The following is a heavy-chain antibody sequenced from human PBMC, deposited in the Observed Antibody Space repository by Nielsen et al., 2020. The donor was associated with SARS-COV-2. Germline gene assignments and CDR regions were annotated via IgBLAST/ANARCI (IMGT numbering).Heavy chain of an antibody. CDR3: AKDLRLVEWSKLRRHYYYGMDV. D-gene: IGHD3-3*01. CDR1: GFTFSSYG. CDR2: ISHDGSNK. Sequence: GESLKISCAASGFTFSSYGMHWVRQAPGKGLEWVAVISHDGSNKYYADSVKGRFTISRDNSKNTLYLQMNSLRAEDTAVYYCAKDLRLVEWSKLRRHYYYGMDVWGQGTTVTVSS. J-gene: IGHJ6*02. V-gene: IGHV3-30*18.